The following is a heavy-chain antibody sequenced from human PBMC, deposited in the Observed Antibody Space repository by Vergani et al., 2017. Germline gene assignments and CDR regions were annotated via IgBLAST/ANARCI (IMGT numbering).Heavy chain of an antibody. J-gene: IGHJ4*02. D-gene: IGHD3-10*01. V-gene: IGHV3-23*01. Sequence: EVQLLESGGGLVQPGGSLRLSCVASGFTFKSHAMSWVCHVPGKGLEWVSVIGSRDGSTAYADSVKGRFTVSRDNSKNTLFLEMNSLRGEDTAVYYCAKDSGITMGGAPVTRLDHWGRGTLVTVSS. CDR1: GFTFKSHA. CDR3: AKDSGITMGGAPVTRLDH. CDR2: IGSRDGST.